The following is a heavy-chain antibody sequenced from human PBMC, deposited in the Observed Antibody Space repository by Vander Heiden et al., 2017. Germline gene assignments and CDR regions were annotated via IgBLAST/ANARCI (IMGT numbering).Heavy chain of an antibody. V-gene: IGHV1-69*15. D-gene: IGHD3-22*01. CDR2: IIPIFATT. CDR3: AHNDSSCLVG. Sequence: QVQVVQSGAEVKKPGSSVKVSCKASGGMFSIYPINWVRQAPGHGLEWRGSIIPIFATTNYAQKFQGRFTITADESTSTAYMELSSLADEDSSVYYYAHNDSSCLVGWGNRTTV. J-gene: IGHJ6*01. CDR1: GGMFSIYP.